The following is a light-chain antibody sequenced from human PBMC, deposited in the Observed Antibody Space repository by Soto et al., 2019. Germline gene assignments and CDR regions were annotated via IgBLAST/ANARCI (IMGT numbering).Light chain of an antibody. V-gene: IGKV3-20*01. CDR1: QNIRNN. Sequence: EIVMTQSPATLSVSPGESATLSCRSSQNIRNNLAWYQQKPGQAPRLLIYGASSRATGIPDRFSGSGSGTDFTLTISRVEPEDFAVYHCQQYGNAPITFGQGTRLEIK. J-gene: IGKJ5*01. CDR2: GAS. CDR3: QQYGNAPIT.